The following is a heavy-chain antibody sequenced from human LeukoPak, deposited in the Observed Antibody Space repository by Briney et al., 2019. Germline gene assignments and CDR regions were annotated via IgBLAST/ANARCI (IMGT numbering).Heavy chain of an antibody. J-gene: IGHJ3*02. D-gene: IGHD3-22*01. Sequence: PGGSLRLSCAASGFTFSSYSMNWVRQAPGKGLEWVSSISSSSSYIYYADSVKGRFTISRDNAKNSLYLQMNSLRAEDTAVYYCARPDSSGSHDAFDIWGQGTMVTVSS. V-gene: IGHV3-21*01. CDR3: ARPDSSGSHDAFDI. CDR1: GFTFSSYS. CDR2: ISSSSSYI.